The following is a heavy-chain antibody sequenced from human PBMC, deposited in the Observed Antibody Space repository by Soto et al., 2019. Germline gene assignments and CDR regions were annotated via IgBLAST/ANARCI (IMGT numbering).Heavy chain of an antibody. CDR2: IYYSGST. CDR1: GGSISSYY. Sequence: SETLSLTCTVSGGSISSYYWSWIRQPPGKGLEWIGYIYYSGSTNYNPSLKSRVTISVDTSKNQFSLKLSSVTAADTAVYYCARDKKRFLEWLPTAGYYGMDVWGQGTTVTVSS. V-gene: IGHV4-59*01. J-gene: IGHJ6*02. D-gene: IGHD3-3*01. CDR3: ARDKKRFLEWLPTAGYYGMDV.